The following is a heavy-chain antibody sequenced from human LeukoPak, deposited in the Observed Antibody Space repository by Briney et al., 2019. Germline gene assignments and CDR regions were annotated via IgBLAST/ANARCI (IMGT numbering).Heavy chain of an antibody. CDR3: AILGGYFPNWFDP. D-gene: IGHD3-22*01. CDR1: GGSISSSSYY. Sequence: SETLSLTCTVSGGSISSSSYYWGWIRQPPGKGLEWIGSIYYSGSTYYNPSLKSRVTISVDTSKNQFSLKLSSVTAADTAVYYCAILGGYFPNWFDPWGQGTLVTVSS. V-gene: IGHV4-39*07. CDR2: IYYSGST. J-gene: IGHJ5*02.